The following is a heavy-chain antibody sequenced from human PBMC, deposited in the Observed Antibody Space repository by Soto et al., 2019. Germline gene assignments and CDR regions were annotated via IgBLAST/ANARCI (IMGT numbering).Heavy chain of an antibody. D-gene: IGHD2-8*02. CDR2: IYYSGST. CDR3: ARDKITGLFDY. CDR1: GDSISSYY. Sequence: SXTLSLTCTASGDSISSYYWSWIRQPPGKGLEWIGYIYYSGSTNYNPSLKSRVTISVDTSKNQFSLKLTSVTAADTAVYYCARDKITGLFDYWGQGTLVTVSS. J-gene: IGHJ4*02. V-gene: IGHV4-59*12.